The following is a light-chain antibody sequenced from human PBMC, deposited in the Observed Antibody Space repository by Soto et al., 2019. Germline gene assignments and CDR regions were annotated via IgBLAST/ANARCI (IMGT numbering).Light chain of an antibody. J-gene: IGKJ1*01. CDR2: KAS. CDR3: QHYNSYSEA. Sequence: DIQMTQSPSTVSGSVGDRVTITCRASQTISSWLAWYQQKPGKAPKLLIYKASTLKSGVPSRFSGSGSGTEFTLTISSLQPDDFATYYCQHYNSYSEAFGQG. V-gene: IGKV1-5*03. CDR1: QTISSW.